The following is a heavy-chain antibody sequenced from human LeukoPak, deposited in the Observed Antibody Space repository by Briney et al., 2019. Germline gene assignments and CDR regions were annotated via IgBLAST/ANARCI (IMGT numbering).Heavy chain of an antibody. CDR1: GDSIISTNW. D-gene: IGHD6-13*01. Sequence: SETLPLIFTVSGDSIISTNWRSWNRQPPGKGLEWIGEIYHSGSTNYNPSLKSRVTISVDKSKNQFSLKLNSVTAADTAVYYCGRTYSSSWYDYDPWGQGILVTVSS. CDR2: IYHSGST. CDR3: GRTYSSSWYDYDP. V-gene: IGHV4-4*02. J-gene: IGHJ5*02.